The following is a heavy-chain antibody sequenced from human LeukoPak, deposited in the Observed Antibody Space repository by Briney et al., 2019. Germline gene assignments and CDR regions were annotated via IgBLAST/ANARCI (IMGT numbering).Heavy chain of an antibody. Sequence: GSLRLSCADSGSSFGDFYMSWIRQAPGKGLEWLSYISASGTTIHYEDSVHGRFTVSRDNAMSSLYLQMDSLRAEDSGVYYCARVTGRIVIFGHFDSWGQGALVSVSS. D-gene: IGHD3/OR15-3a*01. CDR1: GSSFGDFY. V-gene: IGHV3-11*01. J-gene: IGHJ4*02. CDR3: ARVTGRIVIFGHFDS. CDR2: ISASGTTI.